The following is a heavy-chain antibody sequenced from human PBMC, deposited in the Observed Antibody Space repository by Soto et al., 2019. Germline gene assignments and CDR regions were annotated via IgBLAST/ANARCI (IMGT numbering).Heavy chain of an antibody. J-gene: IGHJ4*02. CDR3: AKILYNWINYFDY. CDR2: ISHSGDT. Sequence: EVQLLESGGGLVQAGGSLRLSCAASGFSFSHCALSWVRQAPGKGLEWVSTISHSGDTSYADSVKGRFTFSRDNSKNTLYLQMNSLRAEDTAVYYCAKILYNWINYFDYWGQGTLVTVSS. D-gene: IGHD1-20*01. V-gene: IGHV3-23*01. CDR1: GFSFSHCA.